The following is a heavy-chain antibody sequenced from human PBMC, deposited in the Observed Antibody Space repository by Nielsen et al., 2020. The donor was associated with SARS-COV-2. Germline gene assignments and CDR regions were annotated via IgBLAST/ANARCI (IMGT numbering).Heavy chain of an antibody. CDR2: VIPIFGAT. J-gene: IGHJ6*02. V-gene: IGHV1-69*13. Sequence: SVKVSCKASGGTFSNYAISWVRQAPGQGLEWMGGVIPIFGATYYAQKFQGRVTITADESTSTAYMELSSLRSDDSAVYYCATHMDYNDYYYYAMDVWGQGTTITVSS. CDR1: GGTFSNYA. CDR3: ATHMDYNDYYYYAMDV. D-gene: IGHD4-11*01.